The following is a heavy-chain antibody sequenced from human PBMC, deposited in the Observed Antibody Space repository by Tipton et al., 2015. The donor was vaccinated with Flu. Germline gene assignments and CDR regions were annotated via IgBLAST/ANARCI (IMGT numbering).Heavy chain of an antibody. CDR1: GYSISSRYY. Sequence: TLSLTCTVSGYSISSRYYWGWIRQPPGKGLEWIGCVYHGGTTYYNPSLKGRVALSLDTFNNQFSLKLSSVTAADTAVYYCASSREAYSLDAFDIWGQGTMVTVSS. V-gene: IGHV4-38-2*02. CDR3: ASSREAYSLDAFDI. CDR2: VYHGGTT. J-gene: IGHJ3*02. D-gene: IGHD5-24*01.